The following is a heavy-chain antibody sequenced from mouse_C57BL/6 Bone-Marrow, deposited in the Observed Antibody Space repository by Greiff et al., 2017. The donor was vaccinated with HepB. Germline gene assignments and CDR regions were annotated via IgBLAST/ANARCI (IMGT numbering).Heavy chain of an antibody. CDR2: ISDGGSYT. D-gene: IGHD2-4*01. J-gene: IGHJ4*01. V-gene: IGHV5-4*01. CDR3: ARDYDYDDAMDY. CDR1: GFTFSSYA. Sequence: DVKLVESGGGLVKPGGSLKLSCAASGFTFSSYAMSWVSQTPEKRLEWVATISDGGSYTYYPDNVKGRFTISRDNAKNNLYLQMSHLKSEDTAMYYCARDYDYDDAMDYWGQGTSVTVSS.